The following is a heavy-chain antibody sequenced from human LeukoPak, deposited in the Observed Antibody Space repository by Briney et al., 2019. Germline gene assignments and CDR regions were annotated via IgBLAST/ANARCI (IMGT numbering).Heavy chain of an antibody. D-gene: IGHD2-2*01. CDR3: ARPGVCSSTSCYGGADAFDI. CDR1: GGSISSSSYY. Sequence: SETLSLTCTVSGGSISSSSYYWGWIRQPPGKGLEWIVSIYYSGSTYYNPSLKSRVTISVDTSKNQFSLKLSSVTAADTAVYYCARPGVCSSTSCYGGADAFDIWGQGTMVTVSS. CDR2: IYYSGST. V-gene: IGHV4-39*01. J-gene: IGHJ3*02.